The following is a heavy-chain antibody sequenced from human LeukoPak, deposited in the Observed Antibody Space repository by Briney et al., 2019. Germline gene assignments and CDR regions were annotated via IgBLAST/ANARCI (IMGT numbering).Heavy chain of an antibody. CDR1: GFTFSSYW. J-gene: IGHJ6*04. D-gene: IGHD3-10*02. CDR2: IKQDGSQK. V-gene: IGHV3-7*01. CDR3: AELGITMIGGV. Sequence: TGGSLRLSCAASGFTFSSYWMSWVRQAPGKGLEWVANIKQDGSQKYYVDSVKGRFTISRDNAKNSLYLQMNSLRAEDTAVYYCAELGITMIGGVWGKGTTVTISS.